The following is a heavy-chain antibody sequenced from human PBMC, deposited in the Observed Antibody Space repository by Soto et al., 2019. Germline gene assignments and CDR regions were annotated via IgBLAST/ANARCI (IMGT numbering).Heavy chain of an antibody. CDR2: ISWNSGSI. Sequence: GGSLRLSCAASGFTFDDYAMHWVRQAPGKGLEWVSGISWNSGSIGYADSVKGRFTISRDNAKNSLYLQMNSLRAEDTALYYCAIRYCSSTSCYAFDYWGQGTLVTVSS. J-gene: IGHJ4*02. D-gene: IGHD2-2*01. V-gene: IGHV3-9*01. CDR1: GFTFDDYA. CDR3: AIRYCSSTSCYAFDY.